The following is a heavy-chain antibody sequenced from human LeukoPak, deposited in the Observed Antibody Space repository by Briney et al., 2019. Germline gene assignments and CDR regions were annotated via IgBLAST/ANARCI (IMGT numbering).Heavy chain of an antibody. CDR2: IYYSGST. CDR3: ARDHGVVVAATQDYYYYYGMDV. Sequence: SETLSLTCTVSGGSISGSSYYWGWIRQPPGKGPEWIGSIYYSGSTYYNPSLKSRVTISVDTSKNQFSLKLSSVTAADTAVYYCARDHGVVVAATQDYYYYYGMDVWGQGTTVTVSS. D-gene: IGHD2-15*01. J-gene: IGHJ6*02. CDR1: GGSISGSSYY. V-gene: IGHV4-39*07.